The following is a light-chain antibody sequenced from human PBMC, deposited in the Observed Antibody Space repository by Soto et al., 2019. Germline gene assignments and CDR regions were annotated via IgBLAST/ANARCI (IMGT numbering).Light chain of an antibody. CDR3: QEYLSTVLI. CDR1: QSISSY. V-gene: IGKV1-39*01. Sequence: IQLTQSPSSLSASVGDRFTSTRRASQSISSYLNWYQQKPGKAPKLLIYAASSLQSGVPSRFSGSGSGTDFTLTISSLQAEDVAIYYCQEYLSTVLIVGGGTQVEIK. CDR2: AAS. J-gene: IGKJ4*01.